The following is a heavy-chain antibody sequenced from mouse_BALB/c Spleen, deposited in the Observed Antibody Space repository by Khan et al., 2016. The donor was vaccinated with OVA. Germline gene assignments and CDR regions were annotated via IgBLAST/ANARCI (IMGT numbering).Heavy chain of an antibody. Sequence: VQLQQSGAELVRPGVSVKISCKGSGYTFTDFTLHWVKQSHAMSLEWIGVISTYYGDATYNQRFKDKATMTVDKSSSTAYMELARLTSEDSAIYYCGGGGGGNRFAYWGQGTLVTVSA. J-gene: IGHJ3*01. V-gene: IGHV1S137*01. CDR1: GYTFTDFT. CDR3: GGGGGGNRFAY. CDR2: ISTYYGDA.